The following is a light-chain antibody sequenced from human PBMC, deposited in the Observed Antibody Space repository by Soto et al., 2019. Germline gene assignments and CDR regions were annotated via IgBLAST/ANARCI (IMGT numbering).Light chain of an antibody. Sequence: QSALTQPASVSGSPGQSITISCTGTRSDVGGYNHVSWYQQHPGKAPKLMIYEVTNRPSGVSIRFSASKSGNTASLTISGLQAEDEADYYCFSYRSGNAPWVFGGGTKFTVL. CDR3: FSYRSGNAPWV. CDR2: EVT. J-gene: IGLJ3*02. CDR1: RSDVGGYNH. V-gene: IGLV2-14*01.